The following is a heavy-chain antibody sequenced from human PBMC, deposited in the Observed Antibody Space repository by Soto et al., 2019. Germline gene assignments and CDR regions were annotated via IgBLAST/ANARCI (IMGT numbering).Heavy chain of an antibody. CDR2: IWYDGSNK. V-gene: IGHV3-33*01. CDR3: AREPLYCSGGSCYSFDA. Sequence: QVQLVESGGGVVQPGRSLRLSCAASGFTFSSYGMHWVRQAPGKGLEWVAVIWYDGSNKYYADSVKGRFTISRDNSKNTLYLQMNSLRAEDMAVYDCAREPLYCSGGSCYSFDAWGQGTLVTGSS. J-gene: IGHJ4*02. CDR1: GFTFSSYG. D-gene: IGHD2-15*01.